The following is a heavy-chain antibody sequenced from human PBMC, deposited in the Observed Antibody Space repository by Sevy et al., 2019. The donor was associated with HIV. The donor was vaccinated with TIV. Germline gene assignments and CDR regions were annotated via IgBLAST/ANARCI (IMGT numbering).Heavy chain of an antibody. CDR1: GFTFSSYA. V-gene: IGHV3-64*01. Sequence: GGSLRLSCAASGFTFSSYAMHWVRQAPGKGLEYVSAISSNVGSTYYANSVKGRFTISRDNSKNTLYLQMGSLRAEDMAVYYCARGDSSGWFYYYYGMDVWGQGTTVTVSS. D-gene: IGHD6-19*01. CDR2: ISSNVGST. J-gene: IGHJ6*02. CDR3: ARGDSSGWFYYYYGMDV.